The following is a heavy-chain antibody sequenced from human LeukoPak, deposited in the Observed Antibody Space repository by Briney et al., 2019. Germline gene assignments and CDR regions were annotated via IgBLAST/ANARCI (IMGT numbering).Heavy chain of an antibody. J-gene: IGHJ3*02. CDR3: ASLKNYYDSSGYLVTEAFDI. CDR1: GYTFTSYG. CDR2: ISGYNGNT. D-gene: IGHD3-22*01. V-gene: IGHV1-18*01. Sequence: ASVKVSCKASGYTFTSYGISWVRQAPGQGLEWMGWISGYNGNTNYAQKLQGRVTLTTDTSTRTAYMELRSLRSDDTAVYYCASLKNYYDSSGYLVTEAFDIWGQGTMVTVSS.